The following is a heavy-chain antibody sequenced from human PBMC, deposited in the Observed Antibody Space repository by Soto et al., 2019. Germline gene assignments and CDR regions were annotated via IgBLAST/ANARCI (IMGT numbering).Heavy chain of an antibody. J-gene: IGHJ6*02. CDR1: GYTFTGYY. CDR2: INPNSGGT. V-gene: IGHV1-2*04. Sequence: GASVKVSCKASGYTFTGYYMHWVRQAPGQGLEWMGWINPNSGGTNYAQKFQGWVTMTRDTSISTAYMELSRLRSDDTAVYYCARDLGRGYSGYDRVYYYGMDVWGQGTTVTVSS. CDR3: ARDLGRGYSGYDRVYYYGMDV. D-gene: IGHD5-12*01.